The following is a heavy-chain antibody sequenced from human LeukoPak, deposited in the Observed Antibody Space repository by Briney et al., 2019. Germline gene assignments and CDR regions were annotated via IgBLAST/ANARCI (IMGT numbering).Heavy chain of an antibody. CDR3: AHKTRVVNYDFWSGSPFDY. CDR1: GFSLSTSGVG. Sequence: KASGPTLVNPTQTLTLTCTFSGFSLSTSGVGVGWIRQPPGKALEWLALIYWNDDKRYSPSLKSRLSITKDTSKNQVVLTMTNMDPVDTATYYCAHKTRVVNYDFWSGSPFDYWGQGTLVTVSS. J-gene: IGHJ4*02. CDR2: IYWNDDK. D-gene: IGHD3-3*01. V-gene: IGHV2-5*01.